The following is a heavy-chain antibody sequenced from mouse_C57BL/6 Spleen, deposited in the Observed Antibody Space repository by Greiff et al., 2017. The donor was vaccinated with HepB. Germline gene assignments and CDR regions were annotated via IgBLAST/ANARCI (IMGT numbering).Heavy chain of an antibody. CDR1: GFNIKDDY. V-gene: IGHV14-4*01. CDR3: TTGGLRREDYAMDY. CDR2: IDPENGDT. J-gene: IGHJ4*01. D-gene: IGHD2-4*01. Sequence: EVQLKESGAELVRPGASVKLSCTASGFNIKDDYMHWVKQRPEQGLEWIGWIDPENGDTEYASKFQGKATITADTSSNTAYLQLSSLTSEDTAVYYCTTGGLRREDYAMDYWGQGTSVTVSS.